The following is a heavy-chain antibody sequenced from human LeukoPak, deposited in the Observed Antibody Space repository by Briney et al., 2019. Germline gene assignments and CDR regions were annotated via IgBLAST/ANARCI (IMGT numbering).Heavy chain of an antibody. CDR2: IYTSGST. D-gene: IGHD1-1*01. V-gene: IGHV4-61*02. CDR3: AGGSLETRGFFDY. Sequence: SQTLSLTCTVSGGSISSGSYYWSWIRQPAGKGLEWIGRIYTSGSTNYNPSLKSRVIISLDTSKNQFSLKLSSVTAADTAVYYCAGGSLETRGFFDYWGQGTLVTVSS. J-gene: IGHJ4*02. CDR1: GGSISSGSYY.